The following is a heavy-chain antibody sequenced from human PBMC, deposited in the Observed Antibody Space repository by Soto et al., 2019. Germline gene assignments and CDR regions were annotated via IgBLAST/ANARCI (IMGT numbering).Heavy chain of an antibody. J-gene: IGHJ4*02. CDR3: ARRTSILWWSSLNAPGKYFDY. Sequence: SETLSLTCTVSGGSISSYYWSWIRQPPGKGLEWIGEINHSGSTNYNPSLKSRVTISVDTSKNQFSLKLSSVTAADTAVYYCARRTSILWWSSLNAPGKYFDYWGQGTLVTVSS. D-gene: IGHD2-21*01. V-gene: IGHV4-34*01. CDR2: INHSGST. CDR1: GGSISSYY.